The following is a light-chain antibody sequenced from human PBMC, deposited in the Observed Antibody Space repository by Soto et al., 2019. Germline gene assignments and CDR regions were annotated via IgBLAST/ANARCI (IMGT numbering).Light chain of an antibody. CDR2: EVS. CDR1: SSDVGGYNY. Sequence: QSALTQPASVSGSPGQSITISCTGTSSDVGGYNYVSWYQQHPGKAPKLMIYEVSNRPSGVSNRFSGSKSGNTASLTISGLQDEDEAYYYCSSYTSSSTHVFGTGTKVTVL. V-gene: IGLV2-14*01. J-gene: IGLJ1*01. CDR3: SSYTSSSTHV.